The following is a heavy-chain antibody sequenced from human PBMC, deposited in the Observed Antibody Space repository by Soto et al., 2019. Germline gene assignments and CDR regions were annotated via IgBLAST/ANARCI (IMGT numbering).Heavy chain of an antibody. Sequence: PGGSLRLSCVVSGVTFSDHYMNWVRQAPGKGLQWVAYISSRSSEINYADPVKGRFTISRDNAKNSVFLHMTSLTAEDTGVYFCARGDGAVGAAIDIRG. CDR1: GVTFSDHY. CDR3: ARGDGAVGAAIDI. D-gene: IGHD2-15*01. J-gene: IGHJ3*02. CDR2: ISSRSSEI. V-gene: IGHV3-11*06.